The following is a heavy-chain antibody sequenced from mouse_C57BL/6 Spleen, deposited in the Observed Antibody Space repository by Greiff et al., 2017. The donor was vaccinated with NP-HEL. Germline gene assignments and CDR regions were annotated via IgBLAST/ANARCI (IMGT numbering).Heavy chain of an antibody. CDR3: ARGGYDRGYYFDY. CDR2: IYPRSGNT. D-gene: IGHD2-2*01. V-gene: IGHV1-81*01. Sequence: QVQLKESGAELARPGASVKLSCKASGYTFTSYGISWVKQRTGQGLEWIGEIYPRSGNTYYNEKFKGKATLTADKSSSTAYMELRSLTSEDSAVYFCARGGYDRGYYFDYWGQGTTLTVSS. J-gene: IGHJ2*01. CDR1: GYTFTSYG.